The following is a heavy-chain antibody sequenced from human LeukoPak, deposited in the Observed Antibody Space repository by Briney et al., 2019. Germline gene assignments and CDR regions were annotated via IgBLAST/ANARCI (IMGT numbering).Heavy chain of an antibody. J-gene: IGHJ4*02. CDR3: ARAVGGDGSGSL. CDR2: IYYSGST. D-gene: IGHD3-10*01. Sequence: PSGTLSLTCTVSGGSISSYYWSWIRQPPGKGLGWFGYIYYSGSTNYNPSPKSRVTMSVDMSTRQISLKLSSVTAADTAVYYCARAVGGDGSGSLWGPGTLVTVSS. V-gene: IGHV4-59*01. CDR1: GGSISSYY.